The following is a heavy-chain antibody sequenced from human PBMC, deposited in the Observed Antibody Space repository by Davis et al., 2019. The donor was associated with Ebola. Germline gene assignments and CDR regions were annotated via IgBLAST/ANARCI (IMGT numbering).Heavy chain of an antibody. Sequence: SETLSLTCTVSGGSISSYYWSWIRQPPGKGLEWIGEINHSGSTNYNPSLKSRVTISVDTSKNQFFLKLSSVTAADTAMYYCARWAGSSGDLRAFDIWGQGTMVTVSS. V-gene: IGHV4-34*01. CDR1: GGSISSYY. CDR2: INHSGST. J-gene: IGHJ3*02. D-gene: IGHD6-19*01. CDR3: ARWAGSSGDLRAFDI.